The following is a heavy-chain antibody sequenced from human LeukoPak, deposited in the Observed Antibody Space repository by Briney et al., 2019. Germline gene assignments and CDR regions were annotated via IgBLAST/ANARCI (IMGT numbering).Heavy chain of an antibody. CDR1: GFTSSNYW. Sequence: GSLRLSCAASGFTSSNYWVHWVRQAPGKGLVWVSRINRDGSTTKYADSVKGRFTVSRDNAKNTLNLQMNSLRAEDTAVYYCARDKKSGESSEIDYWGQGTLVTVSS. CDR2: INRDGSTT. D-gene: IGHD3-10*01. V-gene: IGHV3-74*03. J-gene: IGHJ4*02. CDR3: ARDKKSGESSEIDY.